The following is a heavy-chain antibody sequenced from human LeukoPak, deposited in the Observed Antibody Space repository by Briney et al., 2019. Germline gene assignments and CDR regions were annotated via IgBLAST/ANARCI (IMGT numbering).Heavy chain of an antibody. CDR1: GGTFSSYA. Sequence: GASVKVSCKASGGTFSSYAISWVRQAPGQGLEWMVRIIPIFGTANYAQKFQGRVTTTTDESTSTAYMELSSLRSEDTAVYYCAREMVRGAHFDYWGQGTLVTVSS. J-gene: IGHJ4*02. CDR3: AREMVRGAHFDY. D-gene: IGHD3-10*01. V-gene: IGHV1-69*05. CDR2: IIPIFGTA.